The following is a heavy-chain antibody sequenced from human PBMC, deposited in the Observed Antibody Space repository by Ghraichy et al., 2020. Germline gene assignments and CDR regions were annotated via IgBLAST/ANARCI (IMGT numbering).Heavy chain of an antibody. CDR2: IIPIFGTA. V-gene: IGHV1-69*13. CDR3: ARDIVKGVVIAIGNWFDP. Sequence: SVKVSCKASGGTFSSYAISWVRQAPGQGLEWMGGIIPIFGTANYAQKFQGRVTITADESTSTAYMELSSLRSEDTAVYYCARDIVKGVVIAIGNWFDPWGQGTLVTVSS. J-gene: IGHJ5*02. D-gene: IGHD2-21*01. CDR1: GGTFSSYA.